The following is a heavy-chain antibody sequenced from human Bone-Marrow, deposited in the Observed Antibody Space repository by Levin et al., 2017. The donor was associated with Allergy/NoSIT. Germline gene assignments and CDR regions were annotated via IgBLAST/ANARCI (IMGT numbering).Heavy chain of an antibody. CDR2: IKQDGSEK. D-gene: IGHD3-10*01. Sequence: AGGSLRLSCAASGFTFSRYWMSWVRQAPGKGLEWVANIKQDGSEKYYVDYVKGRFTISRDNAKNSLSLQMNSLRAEDTAVYYCASNYYGSGSYRAALGYWGQGILVTVSS. J-gene: IGHJ4*02. CDR3: ASNYYGSGSYRAALGY. CDR1: GFTFSRYW. V-gene: IGHV3-7*02.